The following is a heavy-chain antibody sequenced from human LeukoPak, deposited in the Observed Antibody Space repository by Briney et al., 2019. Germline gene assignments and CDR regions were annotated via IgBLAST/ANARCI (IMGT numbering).Heavy chain of an antibody. CDR3: ARHPYIAVAAYVDY. D-gene: IGHD6-19*01. J-gene: IGHJ4*02. V-gene: IGHV1-69*04. Sequence: GASVKLSCKASGATFSSYAISWERHAPGQGLEWMGRIIPILGIANYAQKFHGRVTITADKSTSTAYMELSSLRSEDTAVYYCARHPYIAVAAYVDYWGQGTLVTVSS. CDR2: IIPILGIA. CDR1: GATFSSYA.